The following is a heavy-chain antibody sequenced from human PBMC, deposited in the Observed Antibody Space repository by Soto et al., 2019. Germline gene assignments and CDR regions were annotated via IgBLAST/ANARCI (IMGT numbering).Heavy chain of an antibody. D-gene: IGHD4-4*01. Sequence: SETLSLTCAVYGGSFSGYYWSWIRQPPGKGLEWIGEINHSGSTNYNPSLKSRVTISVDTSKNQFSLKLSSVTAADTAVYYCARSPPSTTVTTVYYYYYMDVWGKGTTVTVSS. CDR3: ARSPPSTTVTTVYYYYYMDV. CDR2: INHSGST. CDR1: GGSFSGYY. V-gene: IGHV4-34*01. J-gene: IGHJ6*03.